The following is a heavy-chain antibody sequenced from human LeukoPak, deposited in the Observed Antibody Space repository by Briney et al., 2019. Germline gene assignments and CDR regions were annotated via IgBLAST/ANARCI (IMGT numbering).Heavy chain of an antibody. CDR2: INHSGST. CDR3: ARVREEVYSPSTWFDP. J-gene: IGHJ5*02. V-gene: IGHV4-34*01. Sequence: SETLSLTCAVYGGSFSGYYWSWIRQPPGKGLEWIGEINHSGSTNYNPSLKSRVTISVDTSKNQFSLKLSSVTAADTAVYYCARVREEVYSPSTWFDPWGQGTLVTVSS. D-gene: IGHD1-14*01. CDR1: GGSFSGYY.